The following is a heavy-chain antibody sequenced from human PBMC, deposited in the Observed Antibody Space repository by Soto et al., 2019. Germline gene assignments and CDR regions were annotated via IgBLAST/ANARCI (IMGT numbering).Heavy chain of an antibody. CDR2: IYTSGST. CDR1: GGSISSYY. V-gene: IGHV4-4*07. CDR3: ARDPVNGSIDY. J-gene: IGHJ4*02. Sequence: SETLSLTCSVSGGSISSYYWSWIRQPAGKGLEWIGRIYTSGSTNYNPSLKSRVTMSIDTSKNQFSLKLSSVTAADTAVYYCARDPVNGSIDYWGQGTLVTVSS.